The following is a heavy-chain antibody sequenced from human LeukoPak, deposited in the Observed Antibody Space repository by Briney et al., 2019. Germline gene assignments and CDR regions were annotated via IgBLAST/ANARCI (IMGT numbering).Heavy chain of an antibody. Sequence: HPGGSLRLSCAASGFTFSSYAMSWVRQAPGKGLEWVSAISGSGGSTYYADSVKGRFTISRDNSKNTLYLQMNSLRAEDTAVYYCAKDPAAAGRLYYFDYWGREPWSPSPQ. CDR1: GFTFSSYA. D-gene: IGHD6-13*01. CDR3: AKDPAAAGRLYYFDY. V-gene: IGHV3-23*01. CDR2: ISGSGGST. J-gene: IGHJ4*02.